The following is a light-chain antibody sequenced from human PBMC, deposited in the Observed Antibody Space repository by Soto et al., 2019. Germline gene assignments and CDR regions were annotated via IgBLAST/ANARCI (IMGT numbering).Light chain of an antibody. J-gene: IGLJ1*01. CDR1: SSDVGGYNY. Sequence: QTALTQPPSSSGTPGQSVAISCTGTSSDVGGYNYVSWYQQHPGKAPKLMIYEVNKRPSGVPDRFSGSKSGNTASLTVSGLQAEDEANYYCSAYAGSSNVFGTRIK. V-gene: IGLV2-8*01. CDR3: SAYAGSSNV. CDR2: EVN.